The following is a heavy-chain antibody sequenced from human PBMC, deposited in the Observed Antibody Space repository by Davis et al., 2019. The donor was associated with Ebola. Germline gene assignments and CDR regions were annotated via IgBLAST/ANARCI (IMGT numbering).Heavy chain of an antibody. J-gene: IGHJ5*02. Sequence: MPSETLSLTCTVSGGSISSSSYYWGWIRQPPGEGLQWIGSIYYRGSTYYNPSLKSRVTISVDTSKNQFSLKMTSVTAADTAVYYCARGLGIGSWFDPWGQGTLVTVSS. CDR3: ARGLGIGSWFDP. V-gene: IGHV4-39*01. D-gene: IGHD1-26*01. CDR1: GGSISSSSYY. CDR2: IYYRGST.